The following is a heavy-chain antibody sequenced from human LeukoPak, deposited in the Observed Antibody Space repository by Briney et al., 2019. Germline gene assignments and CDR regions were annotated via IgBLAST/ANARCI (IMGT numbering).Heavy chain of an antibody. CDR1: GGSISSYY. CDR3: ARDSYGSGSYYWFDH. V-gene: IGHV4-4*07. J-gene: IGHJ5*02. CDR2: IYTSGST. D-gene: IGHD3-10*01. Sequence: SETLSLTCTVSGGSISSYYWSWIRQPAGKGLEWIGRIYTSGSTNYNPSLKSRITMSVDTSKNQFSLKLSSVTAADTAVYYCARDSYGSGSYYWFDHWGQGTLVTVSS.